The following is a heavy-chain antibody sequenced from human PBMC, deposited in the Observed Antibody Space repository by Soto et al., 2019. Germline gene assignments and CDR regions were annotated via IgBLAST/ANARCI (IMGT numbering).Heavy chain of an antibody. J-gene: IGHJ4*02. CDR1: GGSIRNGDYY. CDR3: VTVNLVGAAYYFDY. V-gene: IGHV4-30-4*01. CDR2: VYYSGTT. Sequence: SETLSLTCTVSGGSIRNGDYYWGWIRQPPGKGLEWIGYVYYSGTTYSHPSLNSRVSISVDTSENQFSLRLTSVTAADTAVYYCVTVNLVGAAYYFDYWGPGTLGTGSS. D-gene: IGHD1-26*01.